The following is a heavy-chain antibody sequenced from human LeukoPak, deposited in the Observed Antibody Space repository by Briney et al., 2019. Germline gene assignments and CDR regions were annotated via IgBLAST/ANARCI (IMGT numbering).Heavy chain of an antibody. J-gene: IGHJ5*02. CDR1: GGSFSGYH. D-gene: IGHD3-3*01. CDR3: ASGSGDDFWSGYSESHWFDP. CDR2: INHSGST. V-gene: IGHV4-34*01. Sequence: SETLSLTCVVYGGSFSGYHWSWIRQSPGKGLEWIGEINHSGSTNYNPSLKSRVTISVDTSKNQFSLKLSSVTAADTAVYYCASGSGDDFWSGYSESHWFDPWGQGTLVTVSS.